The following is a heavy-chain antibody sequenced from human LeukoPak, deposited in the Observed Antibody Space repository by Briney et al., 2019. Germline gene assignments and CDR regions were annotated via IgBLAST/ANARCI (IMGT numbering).Heavy chain of an antibody. CDR1: GFTFSSYW. CDR3: AKSPNSYGYADYYYYYMDV. D-gene: IGHD5-18*01. V-gene: IGHV3-74*01. Sequence: GGSLRLSCAASGFTFSSYWMHWVRQAPGKGLVWVSRINSDGSSISYADSVKGRFTISRDNAKNTLYLQMNSLRAEDTAVYYCAKSPNSYGYADYYYYYMDVWGKGTTVTISS. CDR2: INSDGSSI. J-gene: IGHJ6*03.